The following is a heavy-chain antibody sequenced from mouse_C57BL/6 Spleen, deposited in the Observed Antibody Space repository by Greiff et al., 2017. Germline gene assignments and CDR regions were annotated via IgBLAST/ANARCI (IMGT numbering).Heavy chain of an antibody. Sequence: EVQLVESGGGLVQPGGSLSLSCAASGFTFTDYYMSWVRQPPGKALEWLGFIRNKANGYTTEYSASVKGRFTISRDNSQSILYLQMNALRAEDSATYYCARYQAAQEKLAYWGQGTLVTVSA. CDR2: IRNKANGYTT. J-gene: IGHJ3*01. V-gene: IGHV7-3*01. CDR1: GFTFTDYY. CDR3: ARYQAAQEKLAY. D-gene: IGHD3-2*02.